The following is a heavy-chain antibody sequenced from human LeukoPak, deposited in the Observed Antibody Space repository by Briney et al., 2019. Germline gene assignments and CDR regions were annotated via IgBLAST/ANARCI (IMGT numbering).Heavy chain of an antibody. J-gene: IGHJ4*02. D-gene: IGHD1-14*01. CDR3: ATATGLTSYYFDY. V-gene: IGHV1-2*06. Sequence: ASVKVSCKASGYTFTGYYMHWVRQAPGQGLEWMGQINTYSGDTDYAQKFQGRVTMTRDTSISTAYMELRRLRSDDTAVYYCATATGLTSYYFDYWGQGTLVTVSS. CDR2: INTYSGDT. CDR1: GYTFTGYY.